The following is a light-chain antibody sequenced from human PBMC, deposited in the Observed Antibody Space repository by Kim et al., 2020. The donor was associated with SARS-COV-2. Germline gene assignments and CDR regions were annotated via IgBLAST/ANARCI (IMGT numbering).Light chain of an antibody. CDR1: NSDVGGYNF. CDR3: SSYTSSNTLV. J-gene: IGLJ1*01. CDR2: DVI. Sequence: GQSINISCTGTNSDVGGYNFVSWYQQHPGKVPKLILYDVINRPSGISPRFSGSKSGNTASLTISGLQADDEADYYCSSYTSSNTLVFGTGTRSPS. V-gene: IGLV2-14*03.